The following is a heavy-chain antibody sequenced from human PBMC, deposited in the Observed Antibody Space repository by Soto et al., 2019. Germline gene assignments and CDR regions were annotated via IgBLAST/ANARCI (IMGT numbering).Heavy chain of an antibody. CDR2: ISAYNGNT. J-gene: IGHJ6*02. V-gene: IGHV1-18*01. Sequence: ASVKVSCKASGYTFTSYGISWVRQAPGQGLEWMGWISAYNGNTNYAQKLQGRVTMTTDTSTSTAYMELRSLRSDDTAVYYCASGPGMYYYGSGSYAYYGMDVWGQGTTVTVSS. CDR1: GYTFTSYG. D-gene: IGHD3-10*01. CDR3: ASGPGMYYYGSGSYAYYGMDV.